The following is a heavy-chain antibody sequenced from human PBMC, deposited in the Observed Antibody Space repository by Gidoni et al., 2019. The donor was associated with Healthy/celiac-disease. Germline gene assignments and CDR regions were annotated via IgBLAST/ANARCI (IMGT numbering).Heavy chain of an antibody. V-gene: IGHV3-23*01. Sequence: EVQLLESGGGLVQPEVSLRLSCAASGFTSSSYAMSWVRQAPGKGLEWVSAISGSGGSTYYADSVTGRFTISRDNSKNTLYLQMNSLRAEATAVYYCAKLYCSGGSCYRAYYYYGMDVWGQGTTVTVSS. D-gene: IGHD2-15*01. CDR3: AKLYCSGGSCYRAYYYYGMDV. J-gene: IGHJ6*02. CDR1: GFTSSSYA. CDR2: ISGSGGST.